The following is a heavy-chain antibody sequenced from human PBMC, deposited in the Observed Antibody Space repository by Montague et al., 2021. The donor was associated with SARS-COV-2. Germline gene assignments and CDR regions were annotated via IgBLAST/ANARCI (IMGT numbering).Heavy chain of an antibody. V-gene: IGHV4-4*08. D-gene: IGHD3-9*01. CDR2: VLINKGT. CDR1: GVSVTDYY. CDR3: VRHPHYDGLNGPPDF. Sequence: SETLSLTCTVSGVSVTDYYWCWIRQPPRKGLERVGDVLINKGTNFNPSLKSRVAISVATSKKQFSLTLTSVTAAAAAFSYCVRHPHYDGLNGPPDFWDQGTLVTVSS. J-gene: IGHJ4*02.